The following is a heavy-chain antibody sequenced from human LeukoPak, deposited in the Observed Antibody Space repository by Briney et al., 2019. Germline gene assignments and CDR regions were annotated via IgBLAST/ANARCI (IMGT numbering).Heavy chain of an antibody. CDR3: ARGRGVTYYS. J-gene: IGHJ4*02. Sequence: GGSLRLSCAASGFTFSNYWMHWVRQAPGKGLVWVSRINTDGSGTNYADSVEGRFTISRDNARNTLHLQMNSLRADDTAVYYCARGRGVTYYSWGQGTLVTVSS. V-gene: IGHV3-74*01. CDR2: INTDGSGT. CDR1: GFTFSNYW. D-gene: IGHD4/OR15-4a*01.